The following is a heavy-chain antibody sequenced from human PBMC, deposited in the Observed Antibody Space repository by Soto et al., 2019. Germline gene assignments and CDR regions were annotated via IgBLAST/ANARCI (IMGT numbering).Heavy chain of an antibody. Sequence: QVQLVESGGGVVQPGRSLRLSCAASGFTFSSYGMHWVRQAPGKGLEWVAVIWYDGSNKYYADSLKGRFTISRDNSKNTQYLHMNSLKDEDTAVYYCARDYFDFCGQGTLVTVSS. J-gene: IGHJ4*02. CDR2: IWYDGSNK. CDR1: GFTFSSYG. V-gene: IGHV3-33*01. CDR3: ARDYFDF.